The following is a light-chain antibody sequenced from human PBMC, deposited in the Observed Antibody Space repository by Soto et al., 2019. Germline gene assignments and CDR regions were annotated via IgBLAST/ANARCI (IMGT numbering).Light chain of an antibody. J-gene: IGKJ1*01. CDR1: QTIRRS. CDR2: DAP. Sequence: DIEMTQSPSTLSASVGDRVTITCRASQTIRRSLVWYQQRPGKAPKVLIYDAPTLESGVPARFSGSGSETHFSLTISSLQPEDSAMYYCQHYNSYRWTFGQGTKVEIK. V-gene: IGKV1-5*01. CDR3: QHYNSYRWT.